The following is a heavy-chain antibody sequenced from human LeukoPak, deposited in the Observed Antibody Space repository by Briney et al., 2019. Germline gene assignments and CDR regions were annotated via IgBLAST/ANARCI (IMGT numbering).Heavy chain of an antibody. CDR1: GYTLTELS. CDR2: FDPEDGET. V-gene: IGHV1-24*01. CDR3: ATVHYREILDAFDI. Sequence: GASVKVSCKVSGYTLTELSMHWVRQAPGKGLEWMGGFDPEDGETIYAQKFQGRVTMTEDTSTDTAYMELSSLRSEDTAVYYCATVHYREILDAFDIWGQGTIVTVSS. D-gene: IGHD1-14*01. J-gene: IGHJ3*02.